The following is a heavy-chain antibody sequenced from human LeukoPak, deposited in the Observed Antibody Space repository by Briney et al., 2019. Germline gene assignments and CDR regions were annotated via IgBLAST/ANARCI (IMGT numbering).Heavy chain of an antibody. J-gene: IGHJ6*02. CDR3: ARIKNSYGEPMGVVDV. V-gene: IGHV3-74*01. D-gene: IGHD5-18*01. Sequence: PGGSLRLSCAASGFTFSNYWMHWVRQAPGKGLVWVSRIHSDGSATYYADSVRGRFTISRDNAKNTLYLQMNSLRAEDTAVYYCARIKNSYGEPMGVVDVWGQGTTVTVSS. CDR1: GFTFSNYW. CDR2: IHSDGSAT.